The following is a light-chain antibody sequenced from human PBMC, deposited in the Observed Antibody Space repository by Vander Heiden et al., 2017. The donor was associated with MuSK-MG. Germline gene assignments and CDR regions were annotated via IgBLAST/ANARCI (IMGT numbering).Light chain of an antibody. CDR3: QQSDSTPRT. J-gene: IGKJ2*01. CDR1: QTISTY. V-gene: IGKV1-39*01. Sequence: DIQMTQSPSSLSASIGDRVSITCRASQTISTYLNWYQQKPGIAPKLLIYAASSLQSGVPSRFSGSGSGTDFTLTISRLQPEDFATYYCQQSDSTPRTFGQGTKLEIK. CDR2: AAS.